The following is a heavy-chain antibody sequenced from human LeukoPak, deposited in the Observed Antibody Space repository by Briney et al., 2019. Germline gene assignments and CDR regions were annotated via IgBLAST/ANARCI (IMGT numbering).Heavy chain of an antibody. Sequence: SETLSLTCTVSGGSISSYYWSWIRQPPGKGLEWIGYIYYSGSTNYNPSLKSRVTISVDTSKNQFSLKLSPVTAADTAVYYCARHVRMYSSSSTGDYWGQGTLVTVSS. D-gene: IGHD6-6*01. CDR2: IYYSGST. CDR3: ARHVRMYSSSSTGDY. CDR1: GGSISSYY. J-gene: IGHJ4*02. V-gene: IGHV4-59*08.